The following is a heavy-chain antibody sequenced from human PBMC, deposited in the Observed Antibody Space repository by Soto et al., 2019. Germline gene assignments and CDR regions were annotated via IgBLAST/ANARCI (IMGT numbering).Heavy chain of an antibody. J-gene: IGHJ3*02. D-gene: IGHD1-1*01. CDR3: ARPPTPADDGAFDI. Sequence: PSETLSLTCSLSGGSISSSSYYRAWIRQPPGKRLERIGSVYYSGTTYYNPSLKSRLTISIDTSRNQLSLKVGSVTAADTATYYCARPPTPADDGAFDIWGPGTVVTVSS. V-gene: IGHV4-39*01. CDR1: GGSISSSSYY. CDR2: VYYSGTT.